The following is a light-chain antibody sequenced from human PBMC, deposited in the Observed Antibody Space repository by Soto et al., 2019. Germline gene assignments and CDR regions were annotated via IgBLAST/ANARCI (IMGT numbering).Light chain of an antibody. CDR3: HHYGSSPRT. CDR2: GAS. CDR1: QSVSSSY. V-gene: IGKV3-20*01. Sequence: LSPGERDTLSCRASQSVSSSYLAWYQQKPGQAPRLLIYGASSRATGIPDRFSGSGSGTDFTLTISRLEPEDFAVYLCHHYGSSPRTFGRGTKVDIK. J-gene: IGKJ1*01.